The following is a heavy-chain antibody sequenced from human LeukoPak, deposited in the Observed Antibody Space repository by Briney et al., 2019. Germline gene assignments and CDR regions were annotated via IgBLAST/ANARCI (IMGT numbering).Heavy chain of an antibody. Sequence: GASVKVSCKASGYTFTGYYMHWVRQAPGQGLEWMGWINPNSGGTNYAQKFQGRVTMTRDTSISTAYMELSRLRSDDTAVYYCARDYDFLDPRYYYYMDVWGKGTTVTVSS. D-gene: IGHD3-3*01. V-gene: IGHV1-2*02. CDR2: INPNSGGT. CDR1: GYTFTGYY. CDR3: ARDYDFLDPRYYYYMDV. J-gene: IGHJ6*03.